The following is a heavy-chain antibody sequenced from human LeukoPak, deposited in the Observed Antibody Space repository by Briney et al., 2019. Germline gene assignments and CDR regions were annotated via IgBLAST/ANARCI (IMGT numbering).Heavy chain of an antibody. CDR1: GFTFSDYY. CDR3: TSYSGFDWHNYFDY. CDR2: IHYTGNT. J-gene: IGHJ4*02. D-gene: IGHD5-12*01. Sequence: PGGSLRLSCAASGFTFSDYYMSWIRQSPGKGLEWVATIHYTGNTYYNPSLRSRVIISVDTSKNQFSLNLRSMTAADTAVYYCTSYSGFDWHNYFDYWGQGAQVTVSS. V-gene: IGHV4-34*08.